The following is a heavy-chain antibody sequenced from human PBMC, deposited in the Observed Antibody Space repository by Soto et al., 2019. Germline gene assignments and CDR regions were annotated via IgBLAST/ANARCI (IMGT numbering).Heavy chain of an antibody. CDR2: FDPEDGET. V-gene: IGHV1-24*01. CDR1: GYTLTEVS. Sequence: ASVKVSCKVSGYTLTEVSLHWVRQAAGKGLEWMGGFDPEDGETIYAQKFQGRVTMTEDTSTDTAYMELSSLRSEDTAVYYCATVMHNWNDIPAFAIWAQETMAT. D-gene: IGHD1-20*01. J-gene: IGHJ3*02. CDR3: ATVMHNWNDIPAFAI.